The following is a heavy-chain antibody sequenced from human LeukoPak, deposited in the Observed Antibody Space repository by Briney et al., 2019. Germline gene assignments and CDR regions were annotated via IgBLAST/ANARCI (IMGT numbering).Heavy chain of an antibody. V-gene: IGHV1-69*05. CDR2: IIPIFGTA. CDR3: ARATRSFFGVVITGYWFDP. D-gene: IGHD3-3*01. Sequence: ASVKVSCKASGGTFSSYAISWVRQAPGQGLEWMGGIIPIFGTANYAQKFQGRVTITTDESTSTAYMELSSLRSEDTAVYYCARATRSFFGVVITGYWFDPWGQGTLVTVSS. CDR1: GGTFSSYA. J-gene: IGHJ5*02.